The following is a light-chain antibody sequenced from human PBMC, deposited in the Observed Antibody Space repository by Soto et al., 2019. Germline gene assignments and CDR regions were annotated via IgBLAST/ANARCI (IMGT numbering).Light chain of an antibody. Sequence: DIVMTQSPATLSVSPGERATLSCRASQSFSSNLAWYQQKPGQAPRLLIYGASTRATGIPARFSGSGSGTEFTLTISSLQSEDFALYYCQQYNNWWTFGHGTQVDI. J-gene: IGKJ1*01. CDR1: QSFSSN. CDR3: QQYNNWWT. V-gene: IGKV3-15*01. CDR2: GAS.